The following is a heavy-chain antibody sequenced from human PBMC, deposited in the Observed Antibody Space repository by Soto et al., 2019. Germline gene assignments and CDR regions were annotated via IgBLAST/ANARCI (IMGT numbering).Heavy chain of an antibody. CDR1: GGSISSYY. J-gene: IGHJ5*02. D-gene: IGHD6-19*01. V-gene: IGHV4-59*01. CDR2: IYYSGST. Sequence: SETLSLTCTVSGGSISSYYWSWIRQPPGKGLEWIGYIYYSGSTNYNPSLKSRVTISVDTSKNQFSLKLSSVTAADTAVYYCARDPSSGWYDFGWFDPWGQGTLVTVSS. CDR3: ARDPSSGWYDFGWFDP.